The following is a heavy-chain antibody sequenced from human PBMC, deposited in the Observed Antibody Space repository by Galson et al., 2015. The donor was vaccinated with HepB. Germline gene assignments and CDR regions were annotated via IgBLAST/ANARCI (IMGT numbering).Heavy chain of an antibody. V-gene: IGHV3-23*01. Sequence: SLRLSCAASGFXFXXYAXXWVRQAPGKGLGGVSAISGSGGSTYYADSVKGRFTISRDNSKNTLYLQMNSLRAEDTAVYYCALTGYSSGWYYFDYWGQGTLVTVSS. J-gene: IGHJ4*02. CDR1: GFXFXXYA. CDR3: ALTGYSSGWYYFDY. CDR2: ISGSGGST. D-gene: IGHD6-19*01.